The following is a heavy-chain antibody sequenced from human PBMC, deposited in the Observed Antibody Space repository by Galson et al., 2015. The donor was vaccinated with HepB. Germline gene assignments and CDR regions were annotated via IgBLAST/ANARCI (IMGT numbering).Heavy chain of an antibody. CDR2: IYYSGTT. V-gene: IGHV4-39*01. D-gene: IGHD2-15*01. CDR1: GGSISSRSDF. Sequence: ETLSLTCSVSGGSISSRSDFWGWIRQPPGKGLEWIASIYYSGTTYYNPSLKSRVIISVDTSRTQFTLRLSSVTAADTAVYYCARSRPYCSGGSCYSPNWYLDLWGRGTLVTVSS. J-gene: IGHJ2*01. CDR3: ARSRPYCSGGSCYSPNWYLDL.